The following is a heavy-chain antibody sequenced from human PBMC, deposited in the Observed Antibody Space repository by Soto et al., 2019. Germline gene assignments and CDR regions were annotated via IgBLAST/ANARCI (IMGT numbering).Heavy chain of an antibody. J-gene: IGHJ6*02. V-gene: IGHV3-11*01. D-gene: IGHD4-4*01. CDR1: GFTFSDYY. CDR3: ARIQSNSIYYYYYGMDV. CDR2: ISSSGSTI. Sequence: GGSLRLSCAASGFTFSDYYMSWIRQAPGKGLEWVSYISSSGSTIYYADSVKGRFTISRDNAKNSLYLQMNSLRAEDTAVYYCARIQSNSIYYYYYGMDVWGQGTTVTVSS.